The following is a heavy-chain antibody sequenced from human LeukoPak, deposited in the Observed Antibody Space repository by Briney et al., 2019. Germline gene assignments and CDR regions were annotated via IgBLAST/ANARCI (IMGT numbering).Heavy chain of an antibody. D-gene: IGHD5-18*01. J-gene: IGHJ4*02. CDR1: GFTFSSYS. Sequence: GGSLRLSCAASGFTFSSYSMNWVRQAPGKGLEWVSSISSSSNYIHYADSVKGRFTISRDNAENSLYLQMNSLRAEDTAVYYCARGGYNYGSVFDYWGQGTLVTVSS. CDR3: ARGGYNYGSVFDY. CDR2: ISSSSNYI. V-gene: IGHV3-21*06.